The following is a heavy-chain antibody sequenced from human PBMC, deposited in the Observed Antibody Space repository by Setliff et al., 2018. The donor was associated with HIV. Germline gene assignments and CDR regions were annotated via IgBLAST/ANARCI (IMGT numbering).Heavy chain of an antibody. CDR2: IYYSGST. Sequence: PSETLSLTCGVSGYSISSGYSWGWIRQPPGKGLEWVGYIYYSGSTNYNPSLKSRVTISVDTSKNQFSLKLGSVTAADTAVYYCSVIDYWGQGTLVTVSS. CDR3: SVIDY. CDR1: GYSISSGYS. J-gene: IGHJ4*02. V-gene: IGHV4-38-2*01.